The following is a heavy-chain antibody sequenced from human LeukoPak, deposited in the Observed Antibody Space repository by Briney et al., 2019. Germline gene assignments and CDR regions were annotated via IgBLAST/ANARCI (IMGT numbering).Heavy chain of an antibody. V-gene: IGHV4-34*01. CDR1: GGSFSGSY. CDR3: ARSIAAHLGYYYYYYMDV. CDR2: INHSGST. D-gene: IGHD6-6*01. Sequence: SETLSLTCAVYGGSFSGSYWSWIRQPPGKGLEWIGEINHSGSTNYNPSLRSRVTISVDTSKNQFSLKLSSVTAADTAVYYCARSIAAHLGYYYYYYMDVWGKGTTVTVSS. J-gene: IGHJ6*03.